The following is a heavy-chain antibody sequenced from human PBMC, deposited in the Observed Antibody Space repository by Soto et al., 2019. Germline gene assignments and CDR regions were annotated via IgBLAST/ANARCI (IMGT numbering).Heavy chain of an antibody. J-gene: IGHJ4*02. Sequence: PSETLSLTCAVYGGSFSDYFWSWIRQPPGKGLEWIGEINHSGTTNYNPSLKSRVTISLDTSKNHFSLNLTSVTAADTAVYYCACRYYYGSGSYYRRKSFDYWGQGTLVTVSS. CDR2: INHSGTT. CDR1: GGSFSDYF. V-gene: IGHV4-34*01. D-gene: IGHD3-10*01. CDR3: ACRYYYGSGSYYRRKSFDY.